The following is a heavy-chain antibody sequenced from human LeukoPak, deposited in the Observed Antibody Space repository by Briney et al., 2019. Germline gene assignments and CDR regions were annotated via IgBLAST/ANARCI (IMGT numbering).Heavy chain of an antibody. D-gene: IGHD6-19*01. CDR1: GFXFSSYG. V-gene: IGHV3-30*18. CDR3: AKDHPSRWQWLVLSYYYGMDV. Sequence: GVSLILSRAASGFXFSSYGMHWVRQAPGKGLQWVAVISYDGSNKYYADSVKGRFTISRDNSKNTLYLQMNSLRAEDTAVYYCAKDHPSRWQWLVLSYYYGMDVWGQGTTVTVSS. CDR2: ISYDGSNK. J-gene: IGHJ6*02.